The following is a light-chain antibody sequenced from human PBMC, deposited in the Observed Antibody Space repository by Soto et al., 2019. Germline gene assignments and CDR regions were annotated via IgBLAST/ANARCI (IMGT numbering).Light chain of an antibody. V-gene: IGKV3-11*01. CDR1: QSVSNL. CDR3: QQRSNWPWT. J-gene: IGKJ1*01. Sequence: EIVLTQSPATLSLSPGERATLSCRASQSVSNLLAWYQQKPGQAPRLLISDASNRATGIPGRFSGSGSGTDFSLTISSLEPEDFAVYYSQQRSNWPWTFGQGTKVEIK. CDR2: DAS.